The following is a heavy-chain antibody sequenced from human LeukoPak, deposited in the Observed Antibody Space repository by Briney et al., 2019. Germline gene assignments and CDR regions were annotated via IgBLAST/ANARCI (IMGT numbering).Heavy chain of an antibody. CDR1: GFSVSNAW. CDR2: ISSSGSTI. D-gene: IGHD5-18*01. CDR3: ARGRGYSYGSDY. Sequence: GGSLRLSCAASGFSVSNAWMSWVRQAPGKGLEWVSYISSSGSTIYYADSVKGRFTISRDNAKNSLYLQMNSLRAEDTAVYYCARGRGYSYGSDYWGQGTLVTVSS. V-gene: IGHV3-11*04. J-gene: IGHJ4*02.